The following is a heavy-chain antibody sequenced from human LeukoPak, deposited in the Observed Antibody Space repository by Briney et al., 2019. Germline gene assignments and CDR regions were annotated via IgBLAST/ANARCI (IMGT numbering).Heavy chain of an antibody. CDR1: GFFFRTYG. CDR2: ISYDGSNT. V-gene: IGHV3-30*18. Sequence: GRSLRLSCAASGFFFRTYGMHWVRQAPGKGLEWVAFISYDGSNTYYADSVKGRFTISRDNSKNTLYLQMNSLRAEDTAVYYCAKGIYSSGWSYFDYWGHGTLVTVSS. J-gene: IGHJ4*01. CDR3: AKGIYSSGWSYFDY. D-gene: IGHD6-19*01.